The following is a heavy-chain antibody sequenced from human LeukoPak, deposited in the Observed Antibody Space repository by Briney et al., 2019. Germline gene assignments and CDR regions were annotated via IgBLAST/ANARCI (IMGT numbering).Heavy chain of an antibody. V-gene: IGHV3-74*01. D-gene: IGHD2-21*02. J-gene: IGHJ4*01. Sequence: PGGSLRLSCAASGFTFICYGMQWVRQAPGKGLVWVSRINNGGSDMSYADSVKGRFTISRDNAKNTLYLQMKSLRAEDTAVYYCARELPREVTLDYWGQGTPVTVSS. CDR3: ARELPREVTLDY. CDR1: GFTFICYG. CDR2: INNGGSDM.